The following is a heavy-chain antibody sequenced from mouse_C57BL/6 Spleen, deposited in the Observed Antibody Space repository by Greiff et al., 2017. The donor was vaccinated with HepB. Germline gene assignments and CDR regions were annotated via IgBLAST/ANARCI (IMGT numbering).Heavy chain of an antibody. CDR1: GYSFTDYN. CDR3: ARYYGNYGGWYVDV. Sequence: LVESGPELVKPGASVKISCKASGYSFTDYNMNWVKQSNGKSLEWIGVINPNYGTTSYNQKFKGKATLTVDQSSSTAYMQLNSLTSEDSAVYYCARYYGNYGGWYVDVWGTGTTVTVSS. D-gene: IGHD2-1*01. J-gene: IGHJ1*03. V-gene: IGHV1-39*01. CDR2: INPNYGTT.